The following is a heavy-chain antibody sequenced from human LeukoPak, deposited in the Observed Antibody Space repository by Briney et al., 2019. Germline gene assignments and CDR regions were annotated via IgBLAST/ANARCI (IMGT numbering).Heavy chain of an antibody. CDR3: VRDLTYGARFDY. CDR2: ISSDGNVK. Sequence: GGSLRLSCIGSAFTFTDYAIHWIRQAPGEAMESVAFISSDGNVKFYGDSLKGRITISRDNFRNTVFLDMTTLRPEDTALYFCVRDLTYGARFDYWGQGTLVTVSS. CDR1: AFTFTDYA. V-gene: IGHV3-30*04. D-gene: IGHD3-9*01. J-gene: IGHJ4*02.